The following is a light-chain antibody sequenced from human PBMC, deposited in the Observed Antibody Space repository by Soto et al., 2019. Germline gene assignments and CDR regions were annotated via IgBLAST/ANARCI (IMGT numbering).Light chain of an antibody. Sequence: DIVMTQSPDSLAVSLGERATINCKSSQSVLYSSNNNNYLAWYQQKPGQPPKLLIYWASTREYVVPDRFSGSGSGTDFTLTIRSLQAEDVAVYYCQQYYRPWTFGQGTKVEIK. CDR1: QSVLYSSNNNNY. CDR2: WAS. CDR3: QQYYRPWT. J-gene: IGKJ1*01. V-gene: IGKV4-1*01.